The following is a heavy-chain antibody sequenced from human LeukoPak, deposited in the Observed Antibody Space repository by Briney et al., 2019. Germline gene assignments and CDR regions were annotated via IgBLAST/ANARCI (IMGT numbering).Heavy chain of an antibody. Sequence: SETLSLTCTVSGGSISSYYWSWIRQPPGKGLEWIGYIYYSGSTNYNPSLKSRVTISVDTSKNQFSLKLSSVTAADTAVYYCARDSLAIVGATNDYYYYYMDVWGKGTTVTVSS. V-gene: IGHV4-59*01. CDR1: GGSISSYY. D-gene: IGHD1-26*01. J-gene: IGHJ6*03. CDR3: ARDSLAIVGATNDYYYYYMDV. CDR2: IYYSGST.